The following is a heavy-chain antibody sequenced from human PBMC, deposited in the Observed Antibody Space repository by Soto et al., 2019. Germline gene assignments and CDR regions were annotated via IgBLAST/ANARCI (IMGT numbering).Heavy chain of an antibody. CDR3: ARDQCYGGTCFDDSFDI. CDR2: INTGNGET. J-gene: IGHJ3*02. Sequence: GASVKVSCKASGKASGNTLTDYSLHWVRQAPGLSLEWMGWINTGNGETKYSQKFQGRVTITRDASARTAYMELRSLRSEDTAVYYCARDQCYGGTCFDDSFDIWGQGTMVTVSS. CDR1: GNTLTDYS. D-gene: IGHD2-15*01. V-gene: IGHV1-3*04.